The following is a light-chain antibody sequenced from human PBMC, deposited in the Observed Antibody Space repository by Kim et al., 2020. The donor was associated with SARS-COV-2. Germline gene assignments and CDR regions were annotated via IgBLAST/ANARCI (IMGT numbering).Light chain of an antibody. CDR3: ATWDDTLSGII. V-gene: IGLV1-47*01. CDR2: RNS. CDR1: SSNIGNND. Sequence: GQRVTISCSGSSSNIGNNDVYWDQHFPGTAPKLLIYRNSQRPSGVPDRLSGSKSGTSASLAISGLRSEDEADYYCATWDDTLSGIIFGVGTKVTVL. J-gene: IGLJ2*01.